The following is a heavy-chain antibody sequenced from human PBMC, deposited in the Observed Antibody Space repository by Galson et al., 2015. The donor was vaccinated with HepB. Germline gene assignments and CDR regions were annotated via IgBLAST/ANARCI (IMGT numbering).Heavy chain of an antibody. CDR2: ISYDGSNK. D-gene: IGHD3-22*01. V-gene: IGHV3-30-3*01. CDR1: GFTFSSCA. Sequence: SLRLSCAASGFTFSSCAMHWVRQAPGKGLEWVAVISYDGSNKYYADSVKGRFTISRDNSKNTLYLQMNSLRAEDTAVYYCARDRLVVVIKGYYYGVDVWGQGTTVTVSS. J-gene: IGHJ6*02. CDR3: ARDRLVVVIKGYYYGVDV.